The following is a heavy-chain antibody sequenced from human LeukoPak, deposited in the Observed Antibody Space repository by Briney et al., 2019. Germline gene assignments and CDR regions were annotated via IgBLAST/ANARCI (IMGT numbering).Heavy chain of an antibody. D-gene: IGHD2-8*01. CDR3: ARGRNGWFDP. CDR1: GRSFSGYY. J-gene: IGHJ5*02. CDR2: INHSGST. Sequence: SETLSLTCAVYGRSFSGYYWSWIRQPPGKGLEWIGEINHSGSTNYNPSLKSRVTISVDTSKNQFSLKLSSVTAADTAVYYCARGRNGWFDPWGQGTLVTVSS. V-gene: IGHV4-34*01.